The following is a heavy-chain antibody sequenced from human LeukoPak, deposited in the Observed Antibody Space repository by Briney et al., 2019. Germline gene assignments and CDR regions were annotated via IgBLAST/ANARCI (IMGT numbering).Heavy chain of an antibody. CDR2: MNPNNGNT. D-gene: IGHD6-13*01. J-gene: IGHJ5*02. V-gene: IGHV1-8*01. CDR1: GYTFTTYD. CDR3: ARGLRGSST. Sequence: ASVKVSCKASGYTFTTYDINWVRQAAGQGLERMGWMNPNNGNTGYAQKFQGRVTMTRSTSISTAYMELSSLTSEDTAVYYCARGLRGSSTWGQGTLVTVSS.